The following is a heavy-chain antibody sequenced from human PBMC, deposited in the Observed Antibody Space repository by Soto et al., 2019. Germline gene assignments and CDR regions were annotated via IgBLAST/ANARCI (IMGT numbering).Heavy chain of an antibody. J-gene: IGHJ4*02. CDR2: ISSSSSYI. Sequence: EVQLVESGGGLVKPGGSLRLSCAASGFTFSSYSMNWVRQAPGKGLEWVSSISSSSSYIYYADSVKGRFTISRDNAKNSLYLQMKCLRAEDTAVYYCARDQYDFWSGYHGASVYWGQGTLVTVSS. V-gene: IGHV3-21*01. D-gene: IGHD3-3*01. CDR3: ARDQYDFWSGYHGASVY. CDR1: GFTFSSYS.